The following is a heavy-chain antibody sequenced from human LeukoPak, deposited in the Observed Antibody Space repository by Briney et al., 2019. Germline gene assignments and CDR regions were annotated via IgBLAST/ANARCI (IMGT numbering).Heavy chain of an antibody. V-gene: IGHV4-59*01. Sequence: SETLSLTCTVSGASLTGSYWSWLRQPPGKGLDWIGFLYYTGSAKVNTSVRSPVTVSLDTSKNQFCLKVTSVTAADTAVYYCARVRAGVFPADWYFDVWGRGTLVTVSS. J-gene: IGHJ2*01. D-gene: IGHD6-19*01. CDR3: ARVRAGVFPADWYFDV. CDR2: LYYTGSA. CDR1: GASLTGSY.